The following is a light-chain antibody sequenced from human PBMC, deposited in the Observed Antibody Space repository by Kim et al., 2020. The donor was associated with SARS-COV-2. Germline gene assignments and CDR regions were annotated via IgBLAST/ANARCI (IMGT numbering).Light chain of an antibody. CDR3: QQSYSTPQT. CDR1: QSFSSD. CDR2: AAS. Sequence: SEGNMGTHPCRASQSFSSDLNWYQQKPVKAPKPLIYAASSLQSGVPSRFIGSGSGTDFTLTISSLQPEDFATYYCQQSYSTPQTFGQRTKVDI. V-gene: IGKV1-39*01. J-gene: IGKJ1*01.